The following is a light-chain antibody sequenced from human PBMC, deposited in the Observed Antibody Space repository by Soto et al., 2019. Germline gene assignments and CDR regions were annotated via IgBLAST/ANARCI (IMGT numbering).Light chain of an antibody. Sequence: DIQMTQSPSSLSASVGDRVTITCRASQDIRNYLNWYQQKPGKAPKLLIYDASNLQTGVPSRFSGSVSGTDFTVTISSLQPEDIATYYCQQYDNFPLTFGGGTEVEI. V-gene: IGKV1-33*01. CDR1: QDIRNY. J-gene: IGKJ4*01. CDR3: QQYDNFPLT. CDR2: DAS.